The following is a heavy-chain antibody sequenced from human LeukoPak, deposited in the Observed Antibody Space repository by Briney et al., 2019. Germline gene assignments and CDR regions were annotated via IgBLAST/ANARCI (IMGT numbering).Heavy chain of an antibody. Sequence: GGSLRHSCAASGFTFSSYSMNWVRQAPGKGLEWVSSITSSGRYIYYADSVKGRFTISRDNSENSLYLQMDSLRAEDTAVYYCARVENWNYGDIWGQGTMVTVSS. V-gene: IGHV3-21*01. J-gene: IGHJ3*02. CDR1: GFTFSSYS. CDR3: ARVENWNYGDI. D-gene: IGHD1-7*01. CDR2: ITSSGRYI.